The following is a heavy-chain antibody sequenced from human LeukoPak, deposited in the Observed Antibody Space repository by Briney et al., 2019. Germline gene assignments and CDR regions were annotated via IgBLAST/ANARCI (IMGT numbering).Heavy chain of an antibody. Sequence: GSVKVSCKVSGYTLTELSMHWVRQAPGKGLEWMGGFDPEDGETIYAQKFQGRVTMSEDTSTDTAYMELSSLRSEDTAVYYCATNGLLTGYYGAFDIWGQGTMVTVSS. CDR2: FDPEDGET. CDR1: GYTLTELS. D-gene: IGHD3-9*01. V-gene: IGHV1-24*01. CDR3: ATNGLLTGYYGAFDI. J-gene: IGHJ3*02.